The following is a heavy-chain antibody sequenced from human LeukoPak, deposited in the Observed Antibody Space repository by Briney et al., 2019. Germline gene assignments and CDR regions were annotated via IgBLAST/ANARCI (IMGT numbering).Heavy chain of an antibody. D-gene: IGHD3-3*01. CDR1: GGSISSYY. V-gene: IGHV4-59*01. CDR2: IYYSGST. Sequence: SETLSLTCTVSGGSISSYYWSWIRQPPGKGLEGIGYIYYSGSTNYNPSLKSRVTISVDTSKNQFSLKLSSVTAADTAVYYCARDRGDFWSGFTDSYNWFDPWGQGTLVTVSS. CDR3: ARDRGDFWSGFTDSYNWFDP. J-gene: IGHJ5*02.